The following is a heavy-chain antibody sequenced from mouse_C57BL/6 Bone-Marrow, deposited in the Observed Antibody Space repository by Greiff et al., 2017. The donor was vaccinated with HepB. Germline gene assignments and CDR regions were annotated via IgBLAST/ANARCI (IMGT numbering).Heavy chain of an antibody. J-gene: IGHJ2*01. V-gene: IGHV1-80*01. D-gene: IGHD1-1*01. CDR1: GYAFSSYW. CDR2: IYPGDGDT. CDR3: ARYYYGSSFPYYFDY. Sequence: VHLVESGAELVKPGASVKISCKASGYAFSSYWMNWVKQRPGKGLEWIGQIYPGDGDTNYNGKFKGKATLTADKSSSTAYMQHSSLTSEDSAVYFCARYYYGSSFPYYFDYWGQGTTLTVSS.